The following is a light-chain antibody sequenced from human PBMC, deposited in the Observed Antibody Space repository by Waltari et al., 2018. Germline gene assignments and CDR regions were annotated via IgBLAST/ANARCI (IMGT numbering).Light chain of an antibody. CDR1: RSDIGRYDL. CDR3: CSYAGNYIWV. J-gene: IGLJ3*02. V-gene: IGLV2-23*02. Sequence: QSALTQPAAVSGSPGQSVTISCTGARSDIGRYDLVSWYQQHPGHAPKLVISDVNKRPSGVSDRFSGSKSGDTASLTISGLHFEDEADYYCCSYAGNYIWVFGGGTRLTVL. CDR2: DVN.